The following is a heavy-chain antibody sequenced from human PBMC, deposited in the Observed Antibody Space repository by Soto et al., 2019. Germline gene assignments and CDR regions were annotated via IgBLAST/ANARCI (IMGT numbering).Heavy chain of an antibody. CDR2: TYYRSKWYH. J-gene: IGHJ4*02. D-gene: IGHD2-2*01. V-gene: IGHV6-1*01. CDR3: AREICSGATCYSFDF. CDR1: GDSVSSNSVA. Sequence: KQSQTLSLTCAISGDSVSSNSVAWTWIRQSPSRGLEWLGRTYYRSKWYHDYEISVKSRITINPDTSKNQFSLQLNSVAPDDTAVYYCAREICSGATCYSFDFWGQGTLVTVSS.